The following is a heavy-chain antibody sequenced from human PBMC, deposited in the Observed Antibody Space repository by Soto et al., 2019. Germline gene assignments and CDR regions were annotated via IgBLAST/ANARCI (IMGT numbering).Heavy chain of an antibody. CDR1: GFNINGYW. Sequence: EVQLVESGGGLVQPGGALRISCAASGFNINGYWMHWVRQAPGKGLAWVARIDGDGNPDGITIQYADFVNGRFTISRDNAKSTLYLHMNSLTAEDTAVYYCVRDSHGDYWGQGTLVTVSS. V-gene: IGHV3-74*01. J-gene: IGHJ4*02. CDR2: IDGDGNPDGITI. CDR3: VRDSHGDY.